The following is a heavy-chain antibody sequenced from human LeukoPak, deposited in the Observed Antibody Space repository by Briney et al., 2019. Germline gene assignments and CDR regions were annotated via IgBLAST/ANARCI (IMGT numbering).Heavy chain of an antibody. V-gene: IGHV3-30*02. CDR2: IRYDGSNK. D-gene: IGHD6-25*01. CDR1: GFTFSSYG. Sequence: PGGSLRLSCAASGFTFSSYGMHWVRQAPGKGLEWVAFIRYDGSNKYYADSVKGRFTISRDNSKNTLYLQMNSLRPEDTAVYYCARSGGIWQNWFDPWGQGTLVTVSS. J-gene: IGHJ5*02. CDR3: ARSGGIWQNWFDP.